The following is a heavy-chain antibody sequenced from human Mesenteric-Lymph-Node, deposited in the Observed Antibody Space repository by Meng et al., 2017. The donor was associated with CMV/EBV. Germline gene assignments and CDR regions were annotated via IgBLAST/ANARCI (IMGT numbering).Heavy chain of an antibody. CDR1: GFTFNDYW. D-gene: IGHD1-14*01. J-gene: IGHJ4*02. CDR3: VRELPDTYRFDN. V-gene: IGHV3-7*01. CDR2: IEGDGNTK. Sequence: GESLKISCTVSGFTFNDYWMSWVRQAPGKGLEWVADIEGDGNTKYYADSVKGRFTISRDNSETTASLHMNSLRAEDTAVYHCVRELPDTYRFDNWGQGTLVTVSS.